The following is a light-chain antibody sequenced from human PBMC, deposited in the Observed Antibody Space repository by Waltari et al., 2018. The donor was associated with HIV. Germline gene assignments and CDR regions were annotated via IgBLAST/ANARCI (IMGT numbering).Light chain of an antibody. CDR3: SSYTSSSTVV. Sequence: SALTPPSPGSGSPGQSVPHPRTGTHRYLCGYKHVPRYQPQPGKAPKPMIYDVSNRPSGGSNRFSGSKSGNTASLTSSGLQAEDEADYYCSSYTSSSTVVFGGGTKLTVL. CDR2: DVS. V-gene: IGLV2-14*03. CDR1: HRYLCGYKH. J-gene: IGLJ2*01.